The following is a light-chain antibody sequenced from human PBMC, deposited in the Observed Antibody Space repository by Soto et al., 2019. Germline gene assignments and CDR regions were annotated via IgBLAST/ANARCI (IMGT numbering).Light chain of an antibody. J-gene: IGKJ5*01. CDR1: QSVSDY. CDR2: DAT. V-gene: IGKV3-11*01. CDR3: PNRSNWPSII. Sequence: EIVLTQSPVTLSLSPGERATLSCRASQSVSDYLAWYQQKPGQAPRLLIFDATTRAGGIPARFTGSRSGSDFPLTISSLETKDVAVYYCPNRSNWPSIIFGQGTRREIK.